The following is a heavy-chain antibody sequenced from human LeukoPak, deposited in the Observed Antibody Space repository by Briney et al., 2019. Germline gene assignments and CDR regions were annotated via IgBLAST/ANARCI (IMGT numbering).Heavy chain of an antibody. CDR3: ARDYSSGP. V-gene: IGHV4-38-2*02. CDR2: IYHSGST. Sequence: PSETLSLTCAVSGYSISSDYYWGWIRPPPGEGLEWMGSIYHSGSTYYNPSLKSRVTISVDTSKNQFSLKLSSVTAADTAVYYCARDYSSGPRGQGTLVTVSS. D-gene: IGHD6-19*01. CDR1: GYSISSDYY. J-gene: IGHJ4*02.